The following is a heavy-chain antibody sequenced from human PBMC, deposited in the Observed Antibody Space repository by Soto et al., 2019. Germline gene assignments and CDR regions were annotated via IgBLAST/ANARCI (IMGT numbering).Heavy chain of an antibody. Sequence: PGGSLRLSCATSQFTFRSYAMNWVRQAPGKGLEWVSGISGSGGSGRGFYADPVKGRFTISRGNSKNTLYLEMNSLRAEDTAVYYCAKDLDDYSSAIDFWGQGTLVTVS. CDR1: QFTFRSYA. CDR3: AKDLDDYSSAIDF. J-gene: IGHJ4*02. D-gene: IGHD4-4*01. CDR2: ISGSGGSGRG. V-gene: IGHV3-23*01.